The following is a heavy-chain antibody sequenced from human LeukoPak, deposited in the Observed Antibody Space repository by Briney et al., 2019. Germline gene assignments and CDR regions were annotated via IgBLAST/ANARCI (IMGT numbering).Heavy chain of an antibody. D-gene: IGHD6-6*01. Sequence: PGGSLRLSCAASGFTFSSHNINWVRQAPGKGLEWVSSISSTGTHIYYADSVKGRFTISRYNDKNSLYPQMDSLRDEDTAVYYCARGSIATRPTFFAYWGQATLVTVSS. CDR1: GFTFSSHN. V-gene: IGHV3-21*01. CDR3: ARGSIATRPTFFAY. J-gene: IGHJ4*02. CDR2: ISSTGTHI.